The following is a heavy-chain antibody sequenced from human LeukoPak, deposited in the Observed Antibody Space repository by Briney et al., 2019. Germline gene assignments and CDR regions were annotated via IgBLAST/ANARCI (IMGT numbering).Heavy chain of an antibody. CDR2: ISSSSSYI. D-gene: IGHD3-22*01. CDR1: GFTFSSHS. J-gene: IGHJ4*02. CDR3: ARKLPTYDSSGYDSPTDY. Sequence: GGSLRLSCAASGFTFSSHSMNWVRQAPGKGLEWVSSISSSSSYIYYADSVKGRFTISRDNAKNSLYLQMNSLRAEDTAVYYCARKLPTYDSSGYDSPTDYWGQGTLVTVSS. V-gene: IGHV3-21*01.